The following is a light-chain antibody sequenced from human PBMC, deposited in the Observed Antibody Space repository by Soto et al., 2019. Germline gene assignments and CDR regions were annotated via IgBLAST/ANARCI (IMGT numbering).Light chain of an antibody. CDR3: GTWDSSLSAWV. J-gene: IGLJ3*02. CDR1: SSNIGNNY. V-gene: IGLV1-51*02. Sequence: HSVLTQPPSVSAAPGQKVTISCSGSSSNIGNNYVSWYQQLPGTAPKLLIYENNKRPSGIPDRFSGSKSGTSATLGITGLQIGDEADYYCGTWDSSLSAWVFGGGTKLTVL. CDR2: ENN.